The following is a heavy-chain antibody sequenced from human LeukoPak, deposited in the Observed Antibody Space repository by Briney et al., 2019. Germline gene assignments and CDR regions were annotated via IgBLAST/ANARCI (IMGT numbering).Heavy chain of an antibody. CDR3: ARGMSSSHFDY. V-gene: IGHV5-51*01. CDR1: GYSFTNYW. Sequence: RAGESLKISCRVSGYSFTNYWIGWVRQMPGKGLEWMGIIYPGDSDARYSPSFQGQVTISADKSISTAYLQWSSLKASDTAMYYCARGMSSSHFDYWGQGTLVTVSS. D-gene: IGHD6-13*01. J-gene: IGHJ4*02. CDR2: IYPGDSDA.